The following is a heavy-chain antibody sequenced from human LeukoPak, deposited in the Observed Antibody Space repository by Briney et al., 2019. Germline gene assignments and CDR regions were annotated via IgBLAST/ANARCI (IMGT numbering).Heavy chain of an antibody. J-gene: IGHJ3*02. Sequence: GGSLRLSCAASGFTFSSYYMNWVRQAPGKGLEWVSYISDTSGSIHYADSVEGRFTISRDNARNTLYLQMNSLRDDDTAVYYCSTGSGHAFDIWGRGTMVTVSS. CDR3: STGSGHAFDI. CDR2: ISDTSGSI. D-gene: IGHD3-10*01. CDR1: GFTFSSYY. V-gene: IGHV3-48*02.